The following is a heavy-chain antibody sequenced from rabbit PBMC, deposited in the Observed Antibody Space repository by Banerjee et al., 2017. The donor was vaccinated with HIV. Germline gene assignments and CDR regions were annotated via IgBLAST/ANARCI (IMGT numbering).Heavy chain of an antibody. CDR3: ARQGDYGAAYEL. CDR1: GFDVNPYY. CDR2: IWIGGPTI. Sequence: QEQLKETGGGLVQPGGSLTLSCKASGFDVNPYYMTWVRQAPGKGLEWIGCIWIGGPTIYYASWVNGRFTISKTSSTTVTLQMTSLTAADTATYFCARQGDYGAAYELWGQGTLVTVS. D-gene: IGHD6-1*01. J-gene: IGHJ3*01. V-gene: IGHV1S45*01.